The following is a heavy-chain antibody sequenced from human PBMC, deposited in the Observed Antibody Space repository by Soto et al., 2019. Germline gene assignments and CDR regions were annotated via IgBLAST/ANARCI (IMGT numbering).Heavy chain of an antibody. CDR3: ARAVPSATHFDY. D-gene: IGHD2-2*01. J-gene: IGHJ4*02. CDR2: VFHSGST. Sequence: QVQLQESGPGLVKPSGTLSLTCAVSGGSISSRNWWSWVRQPPGKGLEWIGEVFHSGSTHYNPSLKSRVTLSVDQSMNQFSLELTSVTDADTAVYYCARAVPSATHFDYWGQGTLVTVSS. V-gene: IGHV4-4*02. CDR1: GGSISSRNW.